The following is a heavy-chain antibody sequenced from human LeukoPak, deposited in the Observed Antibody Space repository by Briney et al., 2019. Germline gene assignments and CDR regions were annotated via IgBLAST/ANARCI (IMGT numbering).Heavy chain of an antibody. V-gene: IGHV3-21*01. Sequence: GGSLRLSCAASGFTFFSYTMNWVRQAPGKGLEWVSCISSSSSYMLYADSVKGRSTISRDNAKNSLYLQMNSLRAEDTAVYYCVRENYDSRGYSFDYWGQGTLVTVSS. D-gene: IGHD3-22*01. CDR1: GFTFFSYT. J-gene: IGHJ4*02. CDR2: ISSSSSYM. CDR3: VRENYDSRGYSFDY.